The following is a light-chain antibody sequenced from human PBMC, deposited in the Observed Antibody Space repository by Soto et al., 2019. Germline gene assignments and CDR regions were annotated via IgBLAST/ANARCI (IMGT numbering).Light chain of an antibody. CDR3: QQYGSSPIT. J-gene: IGKJ5*01. V-gene: IGKV3-20*01. CDR1: QTINNY. CDR2: GAS. Sequence: EIVLTQSPATLSLYPGERATLSCRASQTINNYLAWYQHKPGQAPRLLIYGASSRATGIPDRFSGSGSGADFTLTISRLEPEDFAVYYCQQYGSSPITFGQGTRLEIK.